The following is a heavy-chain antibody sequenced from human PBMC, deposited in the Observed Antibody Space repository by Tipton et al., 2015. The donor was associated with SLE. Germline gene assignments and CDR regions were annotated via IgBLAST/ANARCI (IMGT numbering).Heavy chain of an antibody. Sequence: LRLSCTVSGGSISSYYWSWIRQPPGKGLEWIGYIYYSVSTNYNPSLKSRVTISVDTSKNQFSLKLSSVTAADTAVYYCARQGQQLVRPYYYGMDVWGQGTTVTVSS. V-gene: IGHV4-59*08. J-gene: IGHJ6*02. D-gene: IGHD6-13*01. CDR1: GGSISSYY. CDR3: ARQGQQLVRPYYYGMDV. CDR2: IYYSVST.